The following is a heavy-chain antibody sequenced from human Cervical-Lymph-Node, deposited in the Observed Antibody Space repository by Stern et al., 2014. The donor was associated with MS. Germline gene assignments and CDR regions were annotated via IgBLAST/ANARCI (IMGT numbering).Heavy chain of an antibody. CDR1: GFTFSSYG. CDR2: ISYDGSKK. J-gene: IGHJ4*02. Sequence: VQLEESGGGVVQPGRSLRLSCAASGFTFSSYGMYWVRQVPGKGLEWVAIISYDGSKKYYEDSVKGRFTISRDNSKNTLYLQMNSLKTDDTAVYYCILATIIRDYWGQGTLVTVSS. D-gene: IGHD5-24*01. CDR3: ILATIIRDY. V-gene: IGHV3-30*03.